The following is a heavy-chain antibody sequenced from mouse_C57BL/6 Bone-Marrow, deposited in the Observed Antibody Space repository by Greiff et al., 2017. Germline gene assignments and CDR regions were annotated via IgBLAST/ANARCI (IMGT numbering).Heavy chain of an antibody. Sequence: EVMLVESGGGLVQPGESLKLSCESNEYEFPSHDMSWVRKTPEKRLELVAAINSDGGSTYSPDTMARRFIISRDNTKKTLYLQMSSLRSEDTALYYCARGSSHWYFDVWGTGTTVTVSS. CDR2: INSDGGST. V-gene: IGHV5-2*01. CDR3: ARGSSHWYFDV. J-gene: IGHJ1*03. CDR1: EYEFPSHD. D-gene: IGHD1-1*01.